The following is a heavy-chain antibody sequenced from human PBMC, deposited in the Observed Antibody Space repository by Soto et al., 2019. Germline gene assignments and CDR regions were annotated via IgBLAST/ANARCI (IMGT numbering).Heavy chain of an antibody. CDR2: IYYSGST. J-gene: IGHJ4*02. D-gene: IGHD2-15*01. CDR1: GGSISSSSYY. V-gene: IGHV4-39*01. Sequence: SETLSLTCTVSGGSISSSSYYWGWIRQPPGKGLEWIGSIYYSGSTYYNPSLKSRVTISVDTSKNQFSLKLSSVTAADTAVYYCARHSSRYCSGGSCPGHLFDYWGQGTLVTVSS. CDR3: ARHSSRYCSGGSCPGHLFDY.